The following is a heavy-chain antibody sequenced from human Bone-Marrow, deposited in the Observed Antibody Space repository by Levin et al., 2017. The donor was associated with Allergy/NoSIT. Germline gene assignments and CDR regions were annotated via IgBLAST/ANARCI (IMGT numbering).Heavy chain of an antibody. CDR1: VFTFDAYW. CDR3: ARIYDSTGYYSGVGAFDI. V-gene: IGHV3-7*01. J-gene: IGHJ3*02. Sequence: PGGSLRLSCAASVFTFDAYWMTWVRQAPGKGLEWVAKIKYDGSEKKYVDSVKGRFTIARDNAKNSLFLQMNSLRAEDTAVYYCARIYDSTGYYSGVGAFDIWGQGTTVTVSS. CDR2: IKYDGSEK. D-gene: IGHD3-22*01.